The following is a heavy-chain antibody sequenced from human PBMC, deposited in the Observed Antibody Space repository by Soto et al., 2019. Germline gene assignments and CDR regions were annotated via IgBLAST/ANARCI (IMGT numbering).Heavy chain of an antibody. Sequence: EVQLVESGGVVVQPGGSLRLSCAASGFTFDDYTMHWVRQAAGKGLEWVSLISWDGGSTYYADSVKGRFTISRDNSKNCLSLQMNSLRTEDTALYYCANERPTRIAVAGTGFDYWGQGTLVTVSS. J-gene: IGHJ4*02. CDR1: GFTFDDYT. CDR3: ANERPTRIAVAGTGFDY. V-gene: IGHV3-43*01. D-gene: IGHD6-19*01. CDR2: ISWDGGST.